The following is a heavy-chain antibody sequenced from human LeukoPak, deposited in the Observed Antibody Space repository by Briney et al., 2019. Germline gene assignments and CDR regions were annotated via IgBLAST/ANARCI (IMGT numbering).Heavy chain of an antibody. CDR1: GFTFSSYA. J-gene: IGHJ4*02. Sequence: GGSLRLSCAASGFTFSSYAMSWVRQAPGKGLEWVSAISGSGGSTYYADSVKGRFTISRGNSKNTLYLQMNSLRAEDTAVYYCAKKVGLVSAPLYYFDVWGQGTLVTVSS. D-gene: IGHD5/OR15-5a*01. CDR2: ISGSGGST. CDR3: AKKVGLVSAPLYYFDV. V-gene: IGHV3-23*01.